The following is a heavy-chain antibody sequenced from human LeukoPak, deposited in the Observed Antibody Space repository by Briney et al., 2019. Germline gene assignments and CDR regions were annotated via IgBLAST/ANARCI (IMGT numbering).Heavy chain of an antibody. CDR2: IYDTGKS. D-gene: IGHD2-2*01. Sequence: SETLSLICTVSGDSIGRYFWSWVRQTPGRRLDWIWRIYDTGKSKTNPSLESRVTISLDKSNSQFSLMLRSVTAADTAVYYCARGSKASTIYYYMDVWGKGIPVTVSS. CDR1: GDSIGRYF. V-gene: IGHV4-4*07. J-gene: IGHJ6*03. CDR3: ARGSKASTIYYYMDV.